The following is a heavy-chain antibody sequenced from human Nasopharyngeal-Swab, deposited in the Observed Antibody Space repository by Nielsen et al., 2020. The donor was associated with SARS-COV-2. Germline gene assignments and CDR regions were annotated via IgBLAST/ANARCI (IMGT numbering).Heavy chain of an antibody. Sequence: SVKVSCKASEGTFSSYAISWVRQAPGQGLEWMGGIIPIFGTANYAQKFQGRVTITADESTSTAYMELSSLRSEDTAVYYCARFGALRGSGSYYYWGQGTLVTVSS. V-gene: IGHV1-69*13. D-gene: IGHD3-10*01. CDR2: IIPIFGTA. CDR3: ARFGALRGSGSYYY. CDR1: EGTFSSYA. J-gene: IGHJ4*02.